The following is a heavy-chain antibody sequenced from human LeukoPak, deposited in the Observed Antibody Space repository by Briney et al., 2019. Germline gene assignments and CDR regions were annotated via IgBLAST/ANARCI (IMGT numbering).Heavy chain of an antibody. D-gene: IGHD3-10*01. CDR2: ISSSSGTI. Sequence: PGGSLGLSCAASGLTLSSYSMNWVRQAPGKGLEWVSYISSSSGTIYYADSVKGRFTISRDNAKNSLYLQMNSLRAEDTAVYYCARLAGIWFGEPDHDAFDIWGQGTMVTVSS. CDR1: GLTLSSYS. V-gene: IGHV3-48*01. J-gene: IGHJ3*02. CDR3: ARLAGIWFGEPDHDAFDI.